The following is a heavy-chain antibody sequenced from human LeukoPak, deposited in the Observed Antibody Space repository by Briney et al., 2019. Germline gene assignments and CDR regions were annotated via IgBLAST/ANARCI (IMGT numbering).Heavy chain of an antibody. Sequence: SETLSLTCTVSSGSITSYYWSWIRQPAGKGLEWIGRIYSSGTTNYNPSLKSRVTMSVDTSKNQFSLKLSSVTAADTAVYYCARDDSTGYGDWFDLWGQGTLVTVSS. CDR2: IYSSGTT. D-gene: IGHD6-19*01. V-gene: IGHV4-4*07. CDR1: SGSITSYY. CDR3: ARDDSTGYGDWFDL. J-gene: IGHJ5*02.